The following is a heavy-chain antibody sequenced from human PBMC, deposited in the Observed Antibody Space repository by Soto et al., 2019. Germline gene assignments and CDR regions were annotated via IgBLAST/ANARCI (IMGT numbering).Heavy chain of an antibody. J-gene: IGHJ5*02. D-gene: IGHD6-13*01. CDR2: IYYSGST. CDR3: ARVFSDSSSFFDP. Sequence: PSETLSLTCTVSGGSISSGGYYWSWIRQHPGKGLEWIGYIYYSGSTYYNPSLKSRVTISVDTSKNQFSLKLSSVTAADTAVYYCARVFSDSSSFFDPWGQGTLVPVSP. V-gene: IGHV4-31*03. CDR1: GGSISSGGYY.